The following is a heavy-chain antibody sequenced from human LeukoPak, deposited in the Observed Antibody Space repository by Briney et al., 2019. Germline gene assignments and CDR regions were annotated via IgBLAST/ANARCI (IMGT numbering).Heavy chain of an antibody. J-gene: IGHJ4*02. CDR1: GFSFSSYG. D-gene: IGHD3-16*02. CDR3: AKDIRVWGSYRYPCLDY. V-gene: IGHV3-30*18. CDR2: ISYDGDNK. Sequence: GGSLRLPCAASGFSFSSYGMHWVRQAPGKGLEWVAVISYDGDNKYYADSVNGRFTISRDNSKNTLSLQMDSLRAEDTAVYYCAKDIRVWGSYRYPCLDYWGQGTLVTVSA.